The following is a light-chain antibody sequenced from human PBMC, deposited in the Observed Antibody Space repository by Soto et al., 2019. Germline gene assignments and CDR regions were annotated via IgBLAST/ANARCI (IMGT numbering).Light chain of an antibody. V-gene: IGLV2-14*03. Sequence: QSALTQPASGSGSPGQSITVSCTGTSSDIGGYNYVSWYQQYPGEAPKVIIYDVSDRPSGVSNRFSGSKSGNTASLTISGLQTEDEADYYCSSYTSSSTLVVFGTGTKVTVL. J-gene: IGLJ1*01. CDR1: SSDIGGYNY. CDR2: DVS. CDR3: SSYTSSSTLVV.